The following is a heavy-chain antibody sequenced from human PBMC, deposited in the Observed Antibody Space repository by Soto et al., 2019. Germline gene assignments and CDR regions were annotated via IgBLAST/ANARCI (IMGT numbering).Heavy chain of an antibody. CDR2: INPNGGST. V-gene: IGHV1-46*01. Sequence: GASVKVSCKAPGDTFTSYYLNWVRQAPGQGLERTGVINPNGGSTKYAQKFQGRITMTRDTSRSTVYMELSSLRSEDTAVYYCARSSGGNFGIIIEGSNWFDPWGQGTLVTVSS. J-gene: IGHJ5*02. CDR1: GDTFTSYY. D-gene: IGHD3-3*01. CDR3: ARSSGGNFGIIIEGSNWFDP.